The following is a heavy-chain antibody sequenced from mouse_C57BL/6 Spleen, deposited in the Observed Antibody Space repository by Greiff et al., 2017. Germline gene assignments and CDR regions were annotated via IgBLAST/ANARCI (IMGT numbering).Heavy chain of an antibody. CDR2: IYPRSGNT. Sequence: QVHVKQSGAELARPGASVKLSCTASGYTFTSYGISWVKQRTGQGLEWIGEIYPRSGNTYYNEKFKGKATLTADKSSSTAYMELRSLTSEDSAVYFCARRENYLFDYWGQGTTLTVSS. CDR1: GYTFTSYG. V-gene: IGHV1-81*01. J-gene: IGHJ2*01. CDR3: ARRENYLFDY. D-gene: IGHD1-1*02.